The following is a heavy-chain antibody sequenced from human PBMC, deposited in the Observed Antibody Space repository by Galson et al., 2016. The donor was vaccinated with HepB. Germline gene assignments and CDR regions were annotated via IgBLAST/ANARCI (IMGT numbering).Heavy chain of an antibody. CDR1: GFIFSNYG. CDR2: ISFDGSNA. D-gene: IGHD5-18*01. V-gene: IGHV3-30*03. J-gene: IGHJ2*01. CDR3: ARADTVMGTYWYFDL. Sequence: SLRLSCAASGFIFSNYGMHWVRQAPGKGLEWVAVISFDGSNAYYGDSVKGRFTISRDNSKNTLSLQMNSLRAGDTAVYYCARADTVMGTYWYFDLWGRGTLVTVSS.